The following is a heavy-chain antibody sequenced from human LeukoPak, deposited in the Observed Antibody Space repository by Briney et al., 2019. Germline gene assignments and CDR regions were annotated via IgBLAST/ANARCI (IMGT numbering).Heavy chain of an antibody. J-gene: IGHJ4*02. V-gene: IGHV3-23*01. CDR3: AKANWDNEYIFDS. Sequence: TGGSLRLSCAASGFTFSSYAMSWVRQAPGKGLEWVSAISGSGGSTYYADSVQGRFSISRDNSKNTLFLQMNSLRAEDTAVYFCAKANWDNEYIFDSWGQGTLVTVSS. CDR2: ISGSGGST. CDR1: GFTFSSYA. D-gene: IGHD1/OR15-1a*01.